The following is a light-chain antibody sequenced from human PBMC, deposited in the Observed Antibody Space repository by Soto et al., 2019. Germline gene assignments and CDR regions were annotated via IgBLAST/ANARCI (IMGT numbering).Light chain of an antibody. CDR1: SSAVGDY. Sequence: QSALTQPASVSGSPGQSITISCTGTSSAVGDYVSWYQQHPGKAPKLMIYDVSNRPSGVSNRFSGSKSGNTASLTISGLQAEDEADYYCSSYTSSSTYVVFGGGTKLTVL. CDR2: DVS. V-gene: IGLV2-14*01. J-gene: IGLJ2*01. CDR3: SSYTSSSTYVV.